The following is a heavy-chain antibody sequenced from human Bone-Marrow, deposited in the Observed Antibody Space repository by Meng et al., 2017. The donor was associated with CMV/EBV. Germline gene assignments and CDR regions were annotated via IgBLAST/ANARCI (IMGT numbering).Heavy chain of an antibody. D-gene: IGHD6-13*01. CDR2: MNPNSGNT. V-gene: IGHV1-8*01. J-gene: IGHJ4*02. CDR3: ARVYHSNSDY. CDR1: GYTFSSYD. Sequence: ASVKVSCKASGYTFSSYDITWVRQATGQGLEWLGWMNPNSGNTGSAQKFQGRVTMTRNTAINTAYMELNSLRSDDTAVYYCARVYHSNSDYWGQGTLVTVSS.